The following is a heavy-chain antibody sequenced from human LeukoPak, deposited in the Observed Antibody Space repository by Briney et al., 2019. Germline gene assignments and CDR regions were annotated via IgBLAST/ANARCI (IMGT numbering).Heavy chain of an antibody. J-gene: IGHJ4*02. CDR2: IDPSGGST. CDR3: ARDNTATGPFDN. V-gene: IGHV1-46*01. D-gene: IGHD1-1*01. CDR1: GYTFTGYY. Sequence: ASVKVSCKASGYTFTGYYMHRVRQAPGQGLEWMGIIDPSGGSTSYAQKFQGRVTMTRDTSTSTVYMELSSLRSEDTAVYYCARDNTATGPFDNWGQGTLVTVSS.